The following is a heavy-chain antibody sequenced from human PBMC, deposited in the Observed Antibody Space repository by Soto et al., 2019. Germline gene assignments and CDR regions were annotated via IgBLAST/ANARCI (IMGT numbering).Heavy chain of an antibody. Sequence: QVQLQQWGAGLLKPSETLSLTCAVYGGSFSGYYWSWIRQPPGKGLEWIGEINHSGSTNYNPSLKMRVTIPVGTAKTHFSLKLSSVTAADTAVYYCARGVRSGYAKKDEPNDALDIWGQGTMDTVSS. CDR3: ARGVRSGYAKKDEPNDALDI. V-gene: IGHV4-34*01. CDR2: INHSGST. D-gene: IGHD5-12*01. J-gene: IGHJ3*02. CDR1: GGSFSGYY.